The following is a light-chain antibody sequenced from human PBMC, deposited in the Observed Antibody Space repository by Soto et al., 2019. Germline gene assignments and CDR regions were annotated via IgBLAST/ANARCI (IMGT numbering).Light chain of an antibody. CDR3: SSYTSSSTHV. CDR1: SSDIGAFTF. Sequence: QSALTQPASVSGSPGQSITISCTGTSSDIGAFTFVSWYQQHPGKVPKIMIFDVNRRPSGVSDRFSGSKSGNTASLTISGLQAEDEGDYYCSSYTSSSTHVFGRGTKATVL. J-gene: IGLJ1*01. CDR2: DVN. V-gene: IGLV2-14*03.